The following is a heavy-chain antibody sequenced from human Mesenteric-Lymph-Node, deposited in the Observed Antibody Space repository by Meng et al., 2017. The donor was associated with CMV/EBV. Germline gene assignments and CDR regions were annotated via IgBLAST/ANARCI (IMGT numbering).Heavy chain of an antibody. Sequence: GGSLRLSCAASGFSFSGYAMTWVRQDSGKGLKWVSSISASGGGTYYADSVKGLFTISRDNSKNTVYLQLNSLRAEDTALYYCAKDVYQNSRGAPLDYWGQGVLVTVSS. J-gene: IGHJ4*02. CDR3: AKDVYQNSRGAPLDY. V-gene: IGHV3-23*01. CDR2: ISASGGGT. D-gene: IGHD3-22*01. CDR1: GFSFSGYA.